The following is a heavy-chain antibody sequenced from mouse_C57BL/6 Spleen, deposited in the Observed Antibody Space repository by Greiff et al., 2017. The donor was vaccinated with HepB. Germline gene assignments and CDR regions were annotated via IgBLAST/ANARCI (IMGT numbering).Heavy chain of an antibody. CDR2: IRNKANGYTT. CDR3: ARYSNYFWYFDV. D-gene: IGHD2-1*01. V-gene: IGHV7-3*01. CDR1: GFTFTDYY. J-gene: IGHJ1*03. Sequence: EVQLVESGGGLVQPGGSLSLSCAASGFTFTDYYMSWVRQPPGKALDWLGFIRNKANGYTTEYSASVKGRVTISRDNSQSILYLQMNALRAEDSATYYCARYSNYFWYFDVWGTGTTVTVSS.